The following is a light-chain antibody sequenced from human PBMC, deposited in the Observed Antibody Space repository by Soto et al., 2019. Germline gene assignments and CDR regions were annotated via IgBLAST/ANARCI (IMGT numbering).Light chain of an antibody. V-gene: IGKV3-20*01. CDR2: GAS. Sequence: EIVLTQSPGTLSLSPGERATLSCRASQSVSSGYLAWYQQKPGQAPRLLIYGASSRATGIPDRFSGSGSGIDFTLTISRLEPEDCADYYWQQYDSSPRTFGQGTKVEIK. CDR1: QSVSSGY. J-gene: IGKJ1*01. CDR3: QQYDSSPRT.